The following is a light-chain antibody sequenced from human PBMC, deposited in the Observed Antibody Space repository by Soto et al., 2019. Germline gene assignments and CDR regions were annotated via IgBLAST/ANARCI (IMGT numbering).Light chain of an antibody. Sequence: DIQMTQSPSSLSASVGDRVTITCLASQGIRNDLGWYQQKPGKAPKRLIYTASNLQSGVPSRFSGSGSGTEFTLTISSLEPEDFAVYYCQQRSNWPPFTFGQGTRLEIK. CDR3: QQRSNWPPFT. V-gene: IGKV1-17*01. CDR1: QGIRND. CDR2: TAS. J-gene: IGKJ5*01.